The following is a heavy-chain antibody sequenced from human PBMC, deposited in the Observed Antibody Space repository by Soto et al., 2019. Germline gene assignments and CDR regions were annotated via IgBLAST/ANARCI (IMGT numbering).Heavy chain of an antibody. V-gene: IGHV3-23*01. CDR3: AKARITMVRGVYYFDY. Sequence: TGGSLRLSCAASGFNFSSYAMSWVRQAPGKGLEWVSAISGSGGSTYYADSVKGRFTISRDNSKNTLYLQMNSLRAEDTAVYYCAKARITMVRGVYYFDYWGQGTLVTVSS. CDR2: ISGSGGST. J-gene: IGHJ4*02. D-gene: IGHD3-10*01. CDR1: GFNFSSYA.